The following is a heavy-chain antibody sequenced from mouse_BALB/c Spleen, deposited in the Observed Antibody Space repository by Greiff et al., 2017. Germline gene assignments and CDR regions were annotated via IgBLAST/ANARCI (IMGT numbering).Heavy chain of an antibody. D-gene: IGHD1-1*01. CDR3: ARGYYGSSDY. V-gene: IGHV5-9-4*01. CDR1: GFTFSSYA. Sequence: EVMLVESGGGLVKPGGSLKLSCAASGFTFSSYAMSWVRQSPEKRLEWVAEISSGGSYTYYPDTVTGRFTISRDNAKNTLYLEMSSLRSEDTAMYDCARGYYGSSDYWGQGTTLTVSA. J-gene: IGHJ2*01. CDR2: ISSGGSYT.